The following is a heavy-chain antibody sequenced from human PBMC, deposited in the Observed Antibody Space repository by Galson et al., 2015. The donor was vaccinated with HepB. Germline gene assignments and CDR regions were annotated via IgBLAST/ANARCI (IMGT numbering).Heavy chain of an antibody. CDR1: GGSFSGYY. Sequence: ETLSLTCAVYGGSFSGYYWSWIRQPPGKGLEWIGEINHSGSTNYNPSLKSRVTISVDTSKNQFSLKLSSVTAADTAVYYCARGRGSSWYTGRGIYFDYWGQGTLVTVSS. V-gene: IGHV4-34*01. CDR2: INHSGST. CDR3: ARGRGSSWYTGRGIYFDY. D-gene: IGHD6-13*01. J-gene: IGHJ4*02.